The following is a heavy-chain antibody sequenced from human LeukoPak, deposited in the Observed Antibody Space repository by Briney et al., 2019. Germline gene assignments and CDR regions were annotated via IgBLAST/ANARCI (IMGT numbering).Heavy chain of an antibody. CDR2: ISSNGGST. D-gene: IGHD3-9*01. V-gene: IGHV3-64*01. CDR1: GFTFSSYA. CDR3: ARSRGGGRYFDWFTIDY. J-gene: IGHJ4*02. Sequence: GGSLRLSCAASGFTFSSYAMHWVRQAPGKGLEYVSAISSNGGSTYYANSVKGRFTISRDNSKNTLYLQMGSLRAEDMAVYYCARSRGGGRYFDWFTIDYWGQGTLVTVSS.